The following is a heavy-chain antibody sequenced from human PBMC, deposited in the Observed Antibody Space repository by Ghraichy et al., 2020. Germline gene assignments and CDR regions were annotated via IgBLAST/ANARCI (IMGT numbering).Heavy chain of an antibody. V-gene: IGHV4-39*01. CDR2: IYYSETT. D-gene: IGHD3-3*01. CDR1: GGSVSSSTSY. J-gene: IGHJ4*02. Sequence: SQTLSLTCTVSGGSVSSSTSYWGWIRQTPGKGLEWIGTIYYSETTYYNPSLKSRITISVDTSKNQFSLKLSSVTAADTAVYYCVARPANTIFRVLKYFFDYWGQGTLVTVSS. CDR3: VARPANTIFRVLKYFFDY.